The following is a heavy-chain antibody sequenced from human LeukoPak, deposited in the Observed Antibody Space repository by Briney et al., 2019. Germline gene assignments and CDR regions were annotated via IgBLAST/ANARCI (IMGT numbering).Heavy chain of an antibody. D-gene: IGHD2-2*01. CDR1: GFTFSSYS. J-gene: IGHJ3*02. CDR3: ARDDSPAALEAFDI. Sequence: PGGSLRLSCAASGFTFSSYSMNWVRQAPGKGLEWVSSISSSSSYIYYADSVKGRFTISRDNAKNSLYLQMNSLRAEDTAVYYCARDDSPAALEAFDIWGQGTMVTVSS. CDR2: ISSSSSYI. V-gene: IGHV3-21*01.